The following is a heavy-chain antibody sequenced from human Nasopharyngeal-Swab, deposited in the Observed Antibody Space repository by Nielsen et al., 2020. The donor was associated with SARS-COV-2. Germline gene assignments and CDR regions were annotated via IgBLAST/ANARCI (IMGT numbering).Heavy chain of an antibody. Sequence: WVRQAPGQGLEWMGWISAYNGNTNYAQKLQGRVTMTTDTSTSTAYMELRSLRSDDTAVYYCARGIAAAKHYYYYMDVWGKGTTGTVSS. V-gene: IGHV1-18*01. D-gene: IGHD6-13*01. J-gene: IGHJ6*03. CDR2: ISAYNGNT. CDR3: ARGIAAAKHYYYYMDV.